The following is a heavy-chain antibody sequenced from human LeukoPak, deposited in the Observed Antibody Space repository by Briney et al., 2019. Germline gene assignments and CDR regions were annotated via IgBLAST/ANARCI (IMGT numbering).Heavy chain of an antibody. D-gene: IGHD6-13*01. CDR2: ISGSGGST. J-gene: IGHJ4*02. V-gene: IGHV3-23*01. CDR1: GFTVSNNY. Sequence: GGSLRLSCAASGFTVSNNYMSWVRQAPGKGLEWVSAISGSGGSTYYADSVKGRFTISRDNSKNTLYLQMNSLRAEDTAVYYCANGGIAAAGAFDYWGQGTLVTVSS. CDR3: ANGGIAAAGAFDY.